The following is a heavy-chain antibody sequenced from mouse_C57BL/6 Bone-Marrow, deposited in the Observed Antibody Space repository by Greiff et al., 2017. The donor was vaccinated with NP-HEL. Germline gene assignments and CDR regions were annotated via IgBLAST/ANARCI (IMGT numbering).Heavy chain of an antibody. V-gene: IGHV6-3*01. CDR3: TETLWKDY. J-gene: IGHJ2*01. D-gene: IGHD1-1*02. CDR2: IRLKSDNYAT. Sequence: EVKVEESGGGLVQPGGSMKLSCVASGFTFSNYWMNWVRQSPEKGLEWVAQIRLKSDNYATHYAESVKGRFTISRDDSKSSVYLQMNNLRAEDTGIYYCTETLWKDYWGQGTTLTVSS. CDR1: GFTFSNYW.